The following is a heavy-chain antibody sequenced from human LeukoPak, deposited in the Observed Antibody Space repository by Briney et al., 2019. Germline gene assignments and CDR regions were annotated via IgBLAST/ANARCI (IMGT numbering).Heavy chain of an antibody. CDR3: ANDILDGDHVDY. V-gene: IGHV3-21*01. D-gene: IGHD4-17*01. CDR2: ISSSSSYI. Sequence: PGGSLRLSCAASGFTFSTYAMHWVRQAPGKGLEWVSSISSSSSYIYYADSVKGRFTISRDNAKNSLYLQMNSLRAEDTAVYYCANDILDGDHVDYWGQGTLVTVSS. J-gene: IGHJ4*02. CDR1: GFTFSTYA.